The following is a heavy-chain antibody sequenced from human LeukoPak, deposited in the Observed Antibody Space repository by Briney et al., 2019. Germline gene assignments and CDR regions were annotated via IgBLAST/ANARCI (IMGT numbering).Heavy chain of an antibody. CDR2: IIPIFGTA. CDR3: ATGAFIEPILNDAFDI. V-gene: IGHV1-69*05. D-gene: IGHD3-3*02. J-gene: IGHJ3*02. Sequence: SVKVSCKASGGTFSSYAISWVRQAPGQGLEWMGGIIPIFGTANYAQKFQGRATITTDESTSTAYMELSSLRSEDTAVYYCATGAFIEPILNDAFDIWGQGTMVTVSS. CDR1: GGTFSSYA.